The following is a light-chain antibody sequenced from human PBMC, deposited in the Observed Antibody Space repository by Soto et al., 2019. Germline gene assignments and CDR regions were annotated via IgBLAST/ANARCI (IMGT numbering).Light chain of an antibody. CDR2: SNN. J-gene: IGLJ2*01. CDR3: VAWDDSLNGYVV. CDR1: SANIGSNT. Sequence: QSVLTQPPSGYGIHGRRGSISYTGSSANIGSNTGNWYQQLPGTAPKLVIYSNNQRPSGVPDRFSGSKSGTSASLAISGLQSEDEADYYCVAWDDSLNGYVVFGGGTKVTVL. V-gene: IGLV1-44*01.